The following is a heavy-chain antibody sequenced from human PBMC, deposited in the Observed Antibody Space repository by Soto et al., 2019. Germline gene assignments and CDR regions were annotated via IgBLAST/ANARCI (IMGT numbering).Heavy chain of an antibody. Sequence: QVQLQESGPGLVKPSETLSLTCTVSGGSISSYYWSWIRQPPGKGLEWIGYIYYSGRTNYNPSLKSRAPLSXDXPKNQFSLKLSSVTAADTAVYYCARGYCSSTICYIWDNGFAPWGQGTLVTVSS. CDR1: GGSISSYY. V-gene: IGHV4-59*01. D-gene: IGHD2-2*02. CDR3: ARGYCSSTICYIWDNGFAP. J-gene: IGHJ5*02. CDR2: IYYSGRT.